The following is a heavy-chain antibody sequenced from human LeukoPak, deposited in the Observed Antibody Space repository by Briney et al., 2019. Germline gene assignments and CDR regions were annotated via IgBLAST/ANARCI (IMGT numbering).Heavy chain of an antibody. CDR2: IYCSGST. Sequence: PSQTLSLTCTVSGGSISSGGYYWSWIRQHPGKGLEWIGYIYCSGSTYYNPPLKSRVTISVDTSKNQFSLKLSSVTAADTAVYYCARGADCSGGSCYPGNWFDPWGQGTLVTVSS. V-gene: IGHV4-31*03. D-gene: IGHD2-15*01. CDR3: ARGADCSGGSCYPGNWFDP. CDR1: GGSISSGGYY. J-gene: IGHJ5*02.